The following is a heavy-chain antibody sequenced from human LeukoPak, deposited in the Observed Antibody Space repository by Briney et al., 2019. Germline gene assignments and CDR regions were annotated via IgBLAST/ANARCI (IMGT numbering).Heavy chain of an antibody. CDR2: ISSSSDYI. CDR3: AVQRTLWQQVLDH. Sequence: PGRSLRLSCAASGFTFSSYGMHWVRQAPGKGLEWVSSISSSSDYIYYADSVKGRFTISRDNSKNTLFLQMNSLRAEDTAVYYCAVQRTLWQQVLDHWGQGTLVTVSS. J-gene: IGHJ4*02. D-gene: IGHD5-18*01. CDR1: GFTFSSYG. V-gene: IGHV3-21*04.